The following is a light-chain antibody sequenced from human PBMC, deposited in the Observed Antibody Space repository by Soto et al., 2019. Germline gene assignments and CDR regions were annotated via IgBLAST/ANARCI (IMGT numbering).Light chain of an antibody. V-gene: IGKV1-39*01. J-gene: IGKJ2*01. Sequence: DIQMTQSPSSLAVSVGDRVTISCRASQIISTYLNWYQQKPGQVPTLLIYGASSLQSGVPSRFSASGSGTDFTLSISSLQREDFATYYCQQSYSTPHTFGQGTKLEIK. CDR1: QIISTY. CDR2: GAS. CDR3: QQSYSTPHT.